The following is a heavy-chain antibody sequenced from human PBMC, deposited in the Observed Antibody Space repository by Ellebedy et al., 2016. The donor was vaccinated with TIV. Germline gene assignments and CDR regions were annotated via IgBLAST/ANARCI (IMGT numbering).Heavy chain of an antibody. Sequence: GGSLRLXXAASGFTFSSYGMHWVRQAPGKGLEWVAVVWYDGSNKYYADSVKGRFTISRDNSKNTLYLQMNSLRAEDTAVYYCARHYGDYGKGHWGQGTLVTVSS. CDR3: ARHYGDYGKGH. V-gene: IGHV3-33*01. CDR1: GFTFSSYG. CDR2: VWYDGSNK. D-gene: IGHD4-17*01. J-gene: IGHJ4*02.